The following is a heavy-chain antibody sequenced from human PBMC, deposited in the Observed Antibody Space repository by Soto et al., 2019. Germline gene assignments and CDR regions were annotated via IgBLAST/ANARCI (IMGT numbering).Heavy chain of an antibody. J-gene: IGHJ4*02. CDR3: AIGSYSYGYDY. V-gene: IGHV4-34*01. Sequence: SETLSLTCAVYGGSFSGYYWSWIRQPPGKGLEWIGEINHSGSTNYNPSLKSRVTISVDTSKNQFSLKLSSVTAADTAVYYCAIGSYSYGYDYWGQGTLVTVSS. CDR2: INHSGST. D-gene: IGHD5-18*01. CDR1: GGSFSGYY.